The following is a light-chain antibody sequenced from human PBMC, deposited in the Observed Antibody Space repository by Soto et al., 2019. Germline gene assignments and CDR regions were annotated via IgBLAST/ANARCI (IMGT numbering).Light chain of an antibody. CDR1: QSVSSN. V-gene: IGKV3-15*01. J-gene: IGKJ1*01. CDR3: QQYNNWPRT. CDR2: GAS. Sequence: EIVMTQSPATLSVSPGERATLSCRASQSVSSNLAWYQQKPGQAPRLLIYGASTRATGIPARFSGSGSGTEFTLTISSLQSEAFAVYYRQQYNNWPRTFGQATKVEIK.